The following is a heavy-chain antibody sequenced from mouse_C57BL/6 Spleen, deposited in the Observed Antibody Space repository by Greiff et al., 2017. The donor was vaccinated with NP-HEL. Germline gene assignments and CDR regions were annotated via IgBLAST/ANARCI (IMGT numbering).Heavy chain of an antibody. V-gene: IGHV1-80*01. CDR2: IYPGDGDT. J-gene: IGHJ3*01. CDR3: ARSGGSPAWFAY. CDR1: GYAFSSYW. Sequence: VQLKESGAELVKPGASVKISCKASGYAFSSYWMNWVKQRPGKGLEWIGQIYPGDGDTNYNGKFKGKATLTADKSSSTAYMQLSSLTSEDSAVYFCARSGGSPAWFAYWGQGTLVTVSA. D-gene: IGHD1-1*02.